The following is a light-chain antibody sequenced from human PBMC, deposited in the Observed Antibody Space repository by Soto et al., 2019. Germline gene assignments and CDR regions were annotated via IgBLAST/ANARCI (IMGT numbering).Light chain of an antibody. V-gene: IGLV1-44*01. J-gene: IGLJ3*02. CDR3: AAWDDSLQGWV. CDR1: GSNIGSNT. Sequence: QSVLTQSPSASGTPGQRVTISCSGSGSNIGSNTVNWYQQLPGTAPKLLIYSSDQRPSGVPDRFSGSKSGTSASLAISGLRSENEDDYYCAAWDDSLQGWVFGGGTKLTVL. CDR2: SSD.